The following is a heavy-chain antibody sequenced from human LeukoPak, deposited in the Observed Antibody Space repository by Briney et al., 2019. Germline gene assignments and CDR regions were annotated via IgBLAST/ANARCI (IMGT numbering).Heavy chain of an antibody. CDR1: GFTFNNYA. D-gene: IGHD2-21*02. V-gene: IGHV3-30-3*01. J-gene: IGHJ4*02. CDR2: ISFDGGNK. Sequence: GGSLRLSCAASGFTFNNYAIHWVRQAPGKGLEWVAIISFDGGNKYYADSVKGRFTTSRDNSKNTLYLQMNSLRAEDTAVYYCAVYCSGGCYSGLVWGQGTLVTVSS. CDR3: AVYCSGGCYSGLV.